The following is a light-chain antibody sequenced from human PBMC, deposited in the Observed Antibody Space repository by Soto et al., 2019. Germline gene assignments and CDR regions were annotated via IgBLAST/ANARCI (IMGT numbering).Light chain of an antibody. J-gene: IGKJ5*01. CDR1: QSISSY. V-gene: IGKV1-39*01. Sequence: DIQMTHSPSSLSASLGDRVAITCRASQSISSYLNWYQQKPGKAPKVLIYAASNLQSGVPSRFSGSGSGKDFALTISSLQPEDFATYYCQQGYSTPITFGQGTRLEIK. CDR3: QQGYSTPIT. CDR2: AAS.